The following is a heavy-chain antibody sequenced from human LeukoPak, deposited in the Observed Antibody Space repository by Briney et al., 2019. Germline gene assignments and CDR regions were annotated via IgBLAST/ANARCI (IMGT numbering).Heavy chain of an antibody. V-gene: IGHV1-69*13. CDR1: GGTFSSYA. Sequence: SVKVSCKASGGTFSSYAISWVRQSPGHGLEWMGGIIPIFGTANYAQKFQGRVTITADESTSTPYMELSSLRSEDTAVYYCARTGSAWEGSFDYWGQGTLVTVSS. CDR3: ARTGSAWEGSFDY. D-gene: IGHD1-26*01. J-gene: IGHJ4*02. CDR2: IIPIFGTA.